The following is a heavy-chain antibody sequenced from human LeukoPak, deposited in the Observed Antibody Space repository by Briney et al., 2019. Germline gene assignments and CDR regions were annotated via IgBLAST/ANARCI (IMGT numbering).Heavy chain of an antibody. V-gene: IGHV3-9*01. Sequence: GGSLRLSCAASGFTFDDYAMHWVRQAPGKGLEWVSGISWNSGSIGYADSVKGRFTISRDNAKNSLYLQMNSLRAEDTALYYCAKDYGDYVRKDGMDVWGQGTTVTVSS. D-gene: IGHD4-17*01. J-gene: IGHJ6*02. CDR2: ISWNSGSI. CDR3: AKDYGDYVRKDGMDV. CDR1: GFTFDDYA.